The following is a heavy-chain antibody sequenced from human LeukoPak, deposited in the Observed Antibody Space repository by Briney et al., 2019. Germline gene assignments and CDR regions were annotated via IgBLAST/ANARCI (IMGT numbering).Heavy chain of an antibody. CDR1: GGSISSSNW. CDR2: IYHSGST. Sequence: SETLSLTCAVSGGSISSSNWWSWVRQPPGKGLEWIGEIYHSGSTNYNPSLKSRVTISVDTSKNQFSLNLKSVTAADTAVYYCARDIYSSSWTAPYYWGQGTLVTVSS. V-gene: IGHV4-4*02. J-gene: IGHJ4*02. D-gene: IGHD6-13*01. CDR3: ARDIYSSSWTAPYY.